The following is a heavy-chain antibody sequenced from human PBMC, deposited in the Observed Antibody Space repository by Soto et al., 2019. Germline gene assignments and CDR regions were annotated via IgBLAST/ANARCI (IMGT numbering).Heavy chain of an antibody. V-gene: IGHV3-21*01. CDR3: ARAPLITMVRGVPYYYYYYMDV. D-gene: IGHD3-10*01. J-gene: IGHJ6*03. CDR2: ISSSSSYI. Sequence: GGSLRLSCAASGFTFSSYSMNWVRQAPGKGLEWVSSISSSSSYIYYADSVKGRFTISRDNAKNSLYLQMNSLRAEDTAVYYCARAPLITMVRGVPYYYYYYMDVWGKGTTVTVSS. CDR1: GFTFSSYS.